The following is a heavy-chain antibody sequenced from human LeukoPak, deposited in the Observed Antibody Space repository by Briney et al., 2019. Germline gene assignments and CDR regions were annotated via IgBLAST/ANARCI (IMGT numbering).Heavy chain of an antibody. CDR3: ARDHPRDY. CDR2: ISSGGTYV. Sequence: GGSLRLSCVVSGFTFKTYSMNWVRQAPGKGLEWVSSISSGGTYVDYADSVKGRFTISRDNAKNSLYLQMNSLRAEDTAVYYCARDHPRDYWGQGTLVTVSS. V-gene: IGHV3-21*01. CDR1: GFTFKTYS. J-gene: IGHJ4*02.